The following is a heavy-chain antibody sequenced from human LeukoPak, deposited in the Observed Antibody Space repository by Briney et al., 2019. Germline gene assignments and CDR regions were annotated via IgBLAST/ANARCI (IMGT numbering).Heavy chain of an antibody. V-gene: IGHV4-34*01. CDR3: ADGSSGNIDY. CDR2: INHSGST. J-gene: IGHJ4*02. CDR1: GGSFSGYY. Sequence: SETLSLTCAVYGGSFSGYYWSWIRQPPGKGLEWLGEINHSGSTNYNPSLKSRVTISVDTSKNQFSLKLSSVTAADTAVYYCADGSSGNIDYWGQGTLVTVSS. D-gene: IGHD3-22*01.